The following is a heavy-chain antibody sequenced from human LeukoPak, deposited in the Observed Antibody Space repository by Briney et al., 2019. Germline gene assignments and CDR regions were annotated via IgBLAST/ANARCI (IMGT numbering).Heavy chain of an antibody. J-gene: IGHJ3*02. CDR3: ATWGMIVVVITSPDAFDT. D-gene: IGHD3-22*01. Sequence: PSETLSLTCTVSGGSISSSSYYWGWIRQPPGKGLEWIGSIYYSGSTYYNPSLKSRVTISVDTSKNQFSLKLSSVTAADTAVYYCATWGMIVVVITSPDAFDTWGQGTMVTVSS. CDR2: IYYSGST. CDR1: GGSISSSSYY. V-gene: IGHV4-39*01.